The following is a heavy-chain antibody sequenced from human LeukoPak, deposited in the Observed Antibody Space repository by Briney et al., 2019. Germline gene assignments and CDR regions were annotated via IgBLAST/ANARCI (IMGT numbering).Heavy chain of an antibody. CDR3: ATDSGPADGMDV. CDR2: FDPEDGET. Sequence: GCFDPEDGETIYAQKFQGRVTMTEDTSTDTAHMELSSLRSEDTAVYYCATDSGPADGMDVWGQGTTVTVSS. V-gene: IGHV1-24*01. J-gene: IGHJ6*02. D-gene: IGHD6-25*01.